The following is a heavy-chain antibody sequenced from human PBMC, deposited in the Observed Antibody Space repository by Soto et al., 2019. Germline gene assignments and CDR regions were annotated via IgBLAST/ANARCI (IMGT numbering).Heavy chain of an antibody. Sequence: KASETLSLTCTVSGDSLGNYYWFWIRQPVGKGLEWIGRVSSSGNTNANPTLNSRATMSIDTSKNQFSLRLRSVTAADTAVYSRARADYEILTGSYARDVWGQRTTVTVAS. CDR1: GDSLGNYY. J-gene: IGHJ6*02. D-gene: IGHD3-9*01. CDR2: VSSSGNT. V-gene: IGHV4-4*07. CDR3: ARADYEILTGSYARDV.